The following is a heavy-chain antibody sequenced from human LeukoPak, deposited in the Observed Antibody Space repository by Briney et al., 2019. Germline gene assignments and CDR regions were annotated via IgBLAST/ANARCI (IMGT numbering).Heavy chain of an antibody. CDR2: ISAYNGNT. Sequence: ASVKVSCKASGYTFTSYGISWVRQAPGQGLEWMGWISAYNGNTNYAQKLQGRVTMTTDTSTSTAYMELRSLRSDDTAVYCCARDSEERFTVTGFDYWGQGTLVTVSS. D-gene: IGHD4-17*01. CDR1: GYTFTSYG. J-gene: IGHJ4*02. CDR3: ARDSEERFTVTGFDY. V-gene: IGHV1-18*01.